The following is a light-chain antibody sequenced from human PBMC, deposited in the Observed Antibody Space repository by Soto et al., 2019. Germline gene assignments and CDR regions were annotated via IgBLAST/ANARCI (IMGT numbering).Light chain of an antibody. Sequence: DLQMTQSPSSLSASVGDSVTITCRPSQTINNYLNWFHRKPGKAPKLLIYTVSSLQSGVPSRFMGSGSGTNFTLTINSLQPEDFTTYYCQQTYRVPPTFGQGTKVEIK. V-gene: IGKV1-39*01. CDR3: QQTYRVPPT. CDR1: QTINNY. J-gene: IGKJ1*01. CDR2: TVS.